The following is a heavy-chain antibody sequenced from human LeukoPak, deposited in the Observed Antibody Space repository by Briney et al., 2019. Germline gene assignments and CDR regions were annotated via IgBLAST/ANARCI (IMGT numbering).Heavy chain of an antibody. J-gene: IGHJ2*01. Sequence: SETLSLTCTVSGGSISGSNWWTWVRQPPGKGLEWLGEIYHSGTTNYNPSLKNRVSMSLDKSKYQFSLKLSSVTAADTAVYYCARDTTTVVTPIWYFDLWGRGTLVTVSS. CDR2: IYHSGTT. CDR3: ARDTTTVVTPIWYFDL. CDR1: GGSISGSNW. D-gene: IGHD4-23*01. V-gene: IGHV4-4*02.